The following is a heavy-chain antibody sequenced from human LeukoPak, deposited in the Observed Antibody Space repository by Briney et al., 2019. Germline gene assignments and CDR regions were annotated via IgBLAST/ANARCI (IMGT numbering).Heavy chain of an antibody. D-gene: IGHD6-19*01. J-gene: IGHJ4*02. CDR3: AREFAVAGPYFDY. CDR1: GFTFSSYA. V-gene: IGHV3-30*04. Sequence: GGSLRLSRAASGFTFSSYAMHWVRQAPGKGLEWVAVISYDGSNKYYADSVKGRFTISRDNSKNTLYLQMNSLRAEDTAVYYCAREFAVAGPYFDYWGQGTLVTVSS. CDR2: ISYDGSNK.